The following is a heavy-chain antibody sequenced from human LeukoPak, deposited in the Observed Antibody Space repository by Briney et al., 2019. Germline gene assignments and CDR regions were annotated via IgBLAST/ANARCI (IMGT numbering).Heavy chain of an antibody. D-gene: IGHD6-13*01. V-gene: IGHV1-2*02. J-gene: IGHJ5*02. CDR3: ARMWSTATSGWNWFDP. CDR2: INPNSGDT. Sequence: GASVKVSCKASGYTFTDYYVYWVRQAPGQGLEWMGWINPNSGDTNYAQKFQGRVTMTRDTSISTAYMELSSLRSDDTAMYYCARMWSTATSGWNWFDPWGQGTLVTVSS. CDR1: GYTFTDYY.